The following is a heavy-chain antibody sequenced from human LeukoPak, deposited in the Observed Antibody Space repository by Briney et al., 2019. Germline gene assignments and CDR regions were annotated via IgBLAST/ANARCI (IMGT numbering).Heavy chain of an antibody. Sequence: PSETLSLTCTVSGGSISVYYWSWIRQPAGKGLEWLGRIYTTGSTNYNPSLRSRVTMSVDTSKNQFSLKLSSVTAADTAVYYCARDYCGGDCYTSYHYYYMDVWGKGTRSPSP. D-gene: IGHD2-21*02. CDR2: IYTTGST. J-gene: IGHJ6*03. V-gene: IGHV4-4*07. CDR1: GGSISVYY. CDR3: ARDYCGGDCYTSYHYYYMDV.